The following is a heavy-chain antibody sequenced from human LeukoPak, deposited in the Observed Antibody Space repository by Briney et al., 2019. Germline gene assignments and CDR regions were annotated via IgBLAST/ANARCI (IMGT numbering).Heavy chain of an antibody. J-gene: IGHJ4*02. V-gene: IGHV4-39*01. CDR1: GGSISSSSYY. Sequence: PSETLSLTCTVSGGSISSSSYYWGWIRQPPGKGLEWIGSIYYSGSTYYNPSLKSRVTISVDTSKNQFSLKLSSVTAADTAVYYCARQEGTYYDFWSGYSHPYFDYWGQGTLVTVSS. CDR2: IYYSGST. CDR3: ARQEGTYYDFWSGYSHPYFDY. D-gene: IGHD3-3*01.